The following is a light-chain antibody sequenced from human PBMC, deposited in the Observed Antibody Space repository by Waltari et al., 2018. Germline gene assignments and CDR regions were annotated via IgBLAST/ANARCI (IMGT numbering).Light chain of an antibody. CDR1: SSDVGGYRY. J-gene: IGLJ2*01. Sequence: QSALTQLRSVSGSPGQSVTISCTGTSSDVGGYRYVSWYQHHPGKAPKLMIYDVSKRPSGVPDRFSGSKSGNTASLTISGLQAEDEADYYGCSYAGSYTLVFGGGTKLTVL. CDR3: CSYAGSYTLV. V-gene: IGLV2-11*01. CDR2: DVS.